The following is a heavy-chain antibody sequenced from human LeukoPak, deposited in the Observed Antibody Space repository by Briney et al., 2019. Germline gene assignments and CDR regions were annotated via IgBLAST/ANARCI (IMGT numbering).Heavy chain of an antibody. D-gene: IGHD3-10*01. J-gene: IGHJ4*02. Sequence: GRSLRLSCAASGFTFSNYNINWVRQSPGKGLEWVSSISSSSAYIYYTDSVKDRFTISRDNTKNSLYLQMNSLRAEDTAVYYCARSMIRGVVYFDYWGQGTLVTVSS. CDR3: ARSMIRGVVYFDY. V-gene: IGHV3-21*01. CDR2: ISSSSAYI. CDR1: GFTFSNYN.